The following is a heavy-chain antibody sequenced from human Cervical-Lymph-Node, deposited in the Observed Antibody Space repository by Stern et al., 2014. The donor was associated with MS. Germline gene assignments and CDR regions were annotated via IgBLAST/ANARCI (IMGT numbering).Heavy chain of an antibody. Sequence: QLQLQESGPGLVKPSETLSLTCTVSGGSITSSSYYWGWIRQPPGRGLEYIGTVYYTGSTFYDPSLKSRVTISVAPSKNQVALKLPSVTAADTAVYYCVLPDIMGTIWNWGQGTLVTVSS. CDR3: VLPDIMGTIWN. CDR2: VYYTGST. CDR1: GGSITSSSYY. J-gene: IGHJ4*02. V-gene: IGHV4-39*01. D-gene: IGHD1-26*01.